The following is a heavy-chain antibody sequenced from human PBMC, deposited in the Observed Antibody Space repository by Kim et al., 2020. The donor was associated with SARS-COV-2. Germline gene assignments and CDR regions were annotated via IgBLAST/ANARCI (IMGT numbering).Heavy chain of an antibody. CDR1: GFTLRSYW. CDR3: ARGMFKTSFDV. D-gene: IGHD3-10*02. J-gene: IGHJ6*02. CDR2: IGGDGIST. Sequence: GGSLRLSCAASGFTLRSYWINWVRQAPGKGLVWVSRIGGDGISTHYADSVKGRFTVSRDNDDNTVYLQMNSLRADDTAVYYCARGMFKTSFDVWGQGTTVTVSS. V-gene: IGHV3-74*01.